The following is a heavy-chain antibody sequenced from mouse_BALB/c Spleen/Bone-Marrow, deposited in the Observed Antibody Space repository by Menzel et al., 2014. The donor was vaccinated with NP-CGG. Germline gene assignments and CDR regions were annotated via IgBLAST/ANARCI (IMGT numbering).Heavy chain of an antibody. J-gene: IGHJ4*01. V-gene: IGHV2-3*01. CDR3: AKQDYYRYDYAMDY. CDR1: GFSLTSYG. CDR2: IWGDGST. Sequence: QVQLQQSGTGLVAPSQSLSIICTVSGFSLTSYGVSWVRQSPGKGLEWLGVIWGDGSTNYHSALISRLSISKDNSKSQVFLKLSSLQTDDTATYYCAKQDYYRYDYAMDYWGQGTSVTVSS. D-gene: IGHD2-14*01.